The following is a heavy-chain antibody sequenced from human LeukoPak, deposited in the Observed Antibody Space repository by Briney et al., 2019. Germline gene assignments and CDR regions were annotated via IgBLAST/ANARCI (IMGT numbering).Heavy chain of an antibody. CDR2: IYYSGST. J-gene: IGHJ6*03. CDR1: GGSISSYY. V-gene: IGHV4-59*01. CDR3: ARNYYYYYMDV. Sequence: SETLSLNCTVSGGSISSYYWSWIRQPPGKGLEWIGYIYYSGSTYYNPSLKSRVTISVDTSKNQLSLKLNSVTAADTAVYYCARNYYYYYMDVWGKGTTVTISS.